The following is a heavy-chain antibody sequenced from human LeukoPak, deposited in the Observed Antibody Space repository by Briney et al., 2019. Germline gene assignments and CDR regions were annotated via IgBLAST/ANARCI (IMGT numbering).Heavy chain of an antibody. Sequence: PGGSLRLSCAASGFTFSSYAMSWVRQAPGKGLEWVSAISGSGGNTYYADSGKGRFTIARDNSKNTLYLQMNSLRAEDTAVYYCAAASMAPSFDYWGQGTLVTVSS. CDR3: AAASMAPSFDY. J-gene: IGHJ4*02. V-gene: IGHV3-23*01. CDR1: GFTFSSYA. D-gene: IGHD6-13*01. CDR2: ISGSGGNT.